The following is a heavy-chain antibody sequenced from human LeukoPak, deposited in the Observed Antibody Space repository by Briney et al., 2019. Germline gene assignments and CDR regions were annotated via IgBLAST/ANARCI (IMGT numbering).Heavy chain of an antibody. Sequence: GGSLRLSCVVSGFTFNNYAMSWVRQAPGKGLEWVSSISIRGVNPTYADSVKGRFTTSRDNSKNTLYLQKNSLRADDTAIYYCARGQNPSGELLRFDCWGQGTLVTVSS. D-gene: IGHD1-26*01. CDR2: ISIRGVNP. J-gene: IGHJ4*02. V-gene: IGHV3-23*01. CDR1: GFTFNNYA. CDR3: ARGQNPSGELLRFDC.